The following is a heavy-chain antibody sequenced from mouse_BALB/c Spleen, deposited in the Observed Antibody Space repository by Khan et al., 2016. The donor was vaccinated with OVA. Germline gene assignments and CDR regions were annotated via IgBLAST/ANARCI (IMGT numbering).Heavy chain of an antibody. Sequence: EVKLVESGPELVKPGASVKISCKASGYSFTGYFMNWVMQSHGKSLEWIGRINPHIGETFYNQKFKGKATLTVDESSSTANMERRSLASKDSAVYYCTRIYRSDFDYWGQGTTLTVSS. CDR2: INPHIGET. D-gene: IGHD1-1*01. CDR1: GYSFTGYF. V-gene: IGHV1-20*02. J-gene: IGHJ2*01. CDR3: TRIYRSDFDY.